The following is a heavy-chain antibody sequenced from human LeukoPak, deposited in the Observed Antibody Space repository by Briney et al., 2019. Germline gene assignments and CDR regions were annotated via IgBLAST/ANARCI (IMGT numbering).Heavy chain of an antibody. Sequence: SSGTLSLTCTVSGASITSTYWTWIRQPPGKGLESIGYIYYTGDTNYNPSLNSRVTISLDTSTSQFSLTLRSVTAADTAVYYCSKVDKGPDLWGQGNLVTVSS. D-gene: IGHD2-15*01. CDR1: GASITSTY. V-gene: IGHV4-59*01. CDR2: IYYTGDT. CDR3: SKVDKGPDL. J-gene: IGHJ5*02.